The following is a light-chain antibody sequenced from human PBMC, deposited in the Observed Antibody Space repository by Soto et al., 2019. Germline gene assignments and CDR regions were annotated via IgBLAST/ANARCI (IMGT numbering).Light chain of an antibody. Sequence: IVMTQSPATLSVSPGERATLSCRAGQSVSSNLAWYQQKPGQAPRLLIYDASTRATGIPARFSVSGSGTEFTLTISGLQSEDFAVYYCQQYNNWPPYTFGQGTKMEIK. CDR2: DAS. J-gene: IGKJ2*01. CDR3: QQYNNWPPYT. V-gene: IGKV3-15*01. CDR1: QSVSSN.